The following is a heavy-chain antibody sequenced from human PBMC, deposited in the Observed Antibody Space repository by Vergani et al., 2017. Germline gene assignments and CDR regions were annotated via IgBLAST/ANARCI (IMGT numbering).Heavy chain of an antibody. CDR2: ISHDGNKK. Sequence: QVQLVESGGSVFQPGRSLRLSCAASGFTFSNYGLHWVRQAPGQGLEWVAVISHDGNKKYYVDSVKGRFTISRDNSKNTLYLYMNSLRADDTAVYYCAKDPRLKEDYYYYYMDVWGKGTTVTVSS. CDR1: GFTFSNYG. V-gene: IGHV3-30*18. J-gene: IGHJ6*03. CDR3: AKDPRLKEDYYYYYMDV.